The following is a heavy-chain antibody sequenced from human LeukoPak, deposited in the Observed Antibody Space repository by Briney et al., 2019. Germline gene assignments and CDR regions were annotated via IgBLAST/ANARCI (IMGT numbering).Heavy chain of an antibody. Sequence: GASVKVSCKASGGTFSSYAISWVRQAPGQGLEWMGRIIPIFGTANYAQEFQGRVTITTDESTSTAYMELRSLRSEDTAVYYCAREMLYYYDSSGCDYWGQGTLVTVSS. D-gene: IGHD3-22*01. V-gene: IGHV1-69*05. CDR3: AREMLYYYDSSGCDY. CDR2: IIPIFGTA. J-gene: IGHJ4*02. CDR1: GGTFSSYA.